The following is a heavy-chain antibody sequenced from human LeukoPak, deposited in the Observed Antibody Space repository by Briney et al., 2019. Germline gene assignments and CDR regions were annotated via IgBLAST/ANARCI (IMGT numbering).Heavy chain of an antibody. CDR2: IYHSGST. J-gene: IGHJ5*02. D-gene: IGHD3-22*01. CDR1: GGSISSSNW. V-gene: IGHV4-4*02. CDR3: ARGPRLSMIVVVITPSWFDP. Sequence: KASGTLSLTCAVSGGSISSSNWWSWVRQPPGKGLEWIGEIYHSGSTNYNPSLKSRVTISVDTSKNQFSLKLSSVTAADTAVYYCARGPRLSMIVVVITPSWFDPWGQGTLVTVSS.